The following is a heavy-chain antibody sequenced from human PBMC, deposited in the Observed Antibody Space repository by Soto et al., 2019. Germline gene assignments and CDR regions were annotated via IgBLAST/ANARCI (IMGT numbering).Heavy chain of an antibody. CDR2: ISTYNGNT. CDR3: AREGCSSTGCPQTSPYYYGMDV. CDR1: GYTFTSHV. D-gene: IGHD2-2*01. V-gene: IGHV1-18*04. J-gene: IGHJ6*02. Sequence: GASVKVSCKASGYTFTSHVINWVRQAPGQGLEWMGWISTYNGNTHYAQNLQGRVSMTTDTSTTTAYMELRSLRSEDTAVYYCAREGCSSTGCPQTSPYYYGMDVWGQGTTVTVSS.